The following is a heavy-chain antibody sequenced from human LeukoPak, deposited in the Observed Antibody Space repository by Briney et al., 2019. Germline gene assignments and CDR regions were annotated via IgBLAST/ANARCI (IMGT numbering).Heavy chain of an antibody. CDR2: INHSGST. Sequence: SETLSLTCAVYGGSFSRYYLSWIRQPPWKGLEWIGEINHSGSTNYNPSLKRRVTILEDSSKNQFSLKLSAVNAGDTAGYYCASRRSSRFDPWGQGTLVTVSS. V-gene: IGHV4-34*01. CDR3: ASRRSSRFDP. CDR1: GGSFSRYY. J-gene: IGHJ5*02. D-gene: IGHD6-13*01.